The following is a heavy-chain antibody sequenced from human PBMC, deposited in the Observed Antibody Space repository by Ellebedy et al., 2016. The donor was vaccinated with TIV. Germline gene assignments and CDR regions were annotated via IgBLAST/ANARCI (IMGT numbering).Heavy chain of an antibody. J-gene: IGHJ5*02. CDR1: GGTLSSYG. CDR3: ARGVPDCSGGSCYDSWFDP. V-gene: IGHV1-69*04. Sequence: AASVKVSCKASGGTLSSYGFSWMRQAPGQGLECLGRIITFFGIVNYVQKFQGRVTITADKSTNTTYMELSNLRSEDTAVYYCARGVPDCSGGSCYDSWFDPWGQGTLVTVSS. D-gene: IGHD2-15*01. CDR2: IITFFGIV.